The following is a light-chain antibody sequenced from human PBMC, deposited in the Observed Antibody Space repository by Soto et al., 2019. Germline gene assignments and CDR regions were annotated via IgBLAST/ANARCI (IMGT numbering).Light chain of an antibody. CDR3: QQYNSGPRT. Sequence: DIVMTQSPATLSVSPGDRATLSCRASQSVSSNLAWYQQKPGQAPRLLIYAASIRASGIPARFSGSGSGTDFTLTISSLQSEDFAVYYCQQYNSGPRTFGEGTKVEIK. CDR1: QSVSSN. CDR2: AAS. V-gene: IGKV3-15*01. J-gene: IGKJ1*01.